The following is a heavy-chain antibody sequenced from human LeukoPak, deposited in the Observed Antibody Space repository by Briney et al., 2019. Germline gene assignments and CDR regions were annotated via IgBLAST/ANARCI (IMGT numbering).Heavy chain of an antibody. CDR1: GYTFTGYY. Sequence: GASVRVSCKASGYTFTGYYMHWVRQAPGQGLEWMGWINPNSGGTNYAQKFQGRVTVTRDTSISTAYMELSRLRSDDTAVYYCARDLYSSSWFVLDYWGQGTLGTVSS. CDR3: ARDLYSSSWFVLDY. V-gene: IGHV1-2*02. J-gene: IGHJ4*02. D-gene: IGHD6-13*01. CDR2: INPNSGGT.